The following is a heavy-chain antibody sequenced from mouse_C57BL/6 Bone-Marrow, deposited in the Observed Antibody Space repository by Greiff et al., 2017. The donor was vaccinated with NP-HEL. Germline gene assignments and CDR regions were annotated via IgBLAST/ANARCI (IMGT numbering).Heavy chain of an antibody. J-gene: IGHJ3*01. CDR3: ARHTAQATLSAY. Sequence: EVQGVESGGDLVKPGGSLKLSCAASGFTFSSYGMSWVRQTPDKRLEWVATISSGGSYTYYPDSVKGRFTISRDNAKNTLYLQMSSLKSEDTALYYCARHTAQATLSAYWGQGTLVTVSA. D-gene: IGHD3-2*02. CDR2: ISSGGSYT. V-gene: IGHV5-6*01. CDR1: GFTFSSYG.